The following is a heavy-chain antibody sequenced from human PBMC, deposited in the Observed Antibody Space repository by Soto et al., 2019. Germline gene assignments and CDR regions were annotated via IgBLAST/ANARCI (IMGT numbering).Heavy chain of an antibody. D-gene: IGHD3-22*01. CDR2: INHSGST. J-gene: IGHJ4*02. Sequence: LSLTCAVYGGSFSGYYWSWIRQPPGKGLEWIGEINHSGSTNSNPALKSRVTISVDTSKNQLSLNLSSVTAADTAVDYCARGGDDSMDDWGQGTLVTVSS. V-gene: IGHV4-34*01. CDR3: ARGGDDSMDD. CDR1: GGSFSGYY.